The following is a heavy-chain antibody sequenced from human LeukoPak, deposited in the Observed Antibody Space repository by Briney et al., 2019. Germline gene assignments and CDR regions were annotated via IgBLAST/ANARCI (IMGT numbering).Heavy chain of an antibody. J-gene: IGHJ3*02. CDR1: GFTFSSYA. Sequence: PGRSLRLSCAASGFTFSSYAMHWVRQAPGKGLEWVAVISYDGSNKYYADSVKGRFTISRDNSKNTLYLQMNSLRAEDTAVYYCARGHGDHPLDAFDIWGQGTMVTVSS. V-gene: IGHV3-30*04. CDR2: ISYDGSNK. CDR3: ARGHGDHPLDAFDI. D-gene: IGHD4-17*01.